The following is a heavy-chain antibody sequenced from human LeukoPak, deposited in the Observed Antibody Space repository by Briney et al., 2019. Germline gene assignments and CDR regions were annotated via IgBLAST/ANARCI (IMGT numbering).Heavy chain of an antibody. CDR1: GYTFTSYY. Sequence: SVKVSCKASGYTFTSYYMHWVRQAPGQGLEWMGGIIPIFGTANYAQKFQGRVTITADKSTSTAYMELSSLRSEDTAVYYCARGVYYYYMDVWGKGTTVTVSS. CDR2: IIPIFGTA. CDR3: ARGVYYYYMDV. V-gene: IGHV1-69*06. J-gene: IGHJ6*03.